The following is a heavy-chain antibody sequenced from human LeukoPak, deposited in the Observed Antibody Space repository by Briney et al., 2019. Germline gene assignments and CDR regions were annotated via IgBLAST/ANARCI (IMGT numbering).Heavy chain of an antibody. V-gene: IGHV4-59*08. J-gene: IGHJ4*02. Sequence: SETLSLTCTVPGASISRSYWRWIRQPPGKGLEWIGYIYYSGSTNYNPSLKSRVTISVDTSKNQFSLILSSVTAADTAVYYCARRPAGGAALDYWGQGTLVTVSS. CDR1: GASISRSY. D-gene: IGHD2-2*01. CDR2: IYYSGST. CDR3: ARRPAGGAALDY.